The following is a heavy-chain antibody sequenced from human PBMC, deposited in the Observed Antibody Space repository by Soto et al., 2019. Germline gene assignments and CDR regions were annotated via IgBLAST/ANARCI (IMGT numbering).Heavy chain of an antibody. V-gene: IGHV4-31*03. CDR2: IYYSGST. CDR1: GGSISSGGYY. Sequence: SETLSLTCTVSGGSISSGGYYWSWIRQHPGKGLEWIGYIYYSGSTYYNPSLKSRVIISVDTSKNQFSLKLSSVTAADTAVYYCARDSGVVCSSTSCSWFDPWGRGTLVTVSS. D-gene: IGHD2-2*01. CDR3: ARDSGVVCSSTSCSWFDP. J-gene: IGHJ5*02.